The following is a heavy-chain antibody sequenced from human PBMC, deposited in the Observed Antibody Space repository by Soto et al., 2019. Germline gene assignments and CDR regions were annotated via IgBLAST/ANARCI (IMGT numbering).Heavy chain of an antibody. J-gene: IGHJ3*02. Sequence: EVQLVESGGGLVKPGGSLRLSCAASGFTFSSYSMNWVRQAPGKGLEWVSSISSSSSYIYYADSVKGRFTISRDNAKNSLYLQMNSLRAEDTAVYYCASRSSKFHIVVVINNDAFDIWGQGTMVTVSS. CDR3: ASRSSKFHIVVVINNDAFDI. V-gene: IGHV3-21*01. D-gene: IGHD2-21*01. CDR1: GFTFSSYS. CDR2: ISSSSSYI.